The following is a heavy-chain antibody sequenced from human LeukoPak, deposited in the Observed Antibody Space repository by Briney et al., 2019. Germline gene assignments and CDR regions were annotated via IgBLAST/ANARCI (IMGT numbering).Heavy chain of an antibody. CDR3: ARDASYYDSSGYS. CDR1: GFTFSSYE. V-gene: IGHV3-21*01. CDR2: ISSSSSYI. J-gene: IGHJ5*02. D-gene: IGHD3-22*01. Sequence: GGSLRLSCAASGFTFSSYEMNWVRQAPEKGLEWVSSISSSSSYIYYADSVKGRFTISRDNAKNSLYLQMNSLRAEDTAVYYCARDASYYDSSGYSWGQGTLVTVSS.